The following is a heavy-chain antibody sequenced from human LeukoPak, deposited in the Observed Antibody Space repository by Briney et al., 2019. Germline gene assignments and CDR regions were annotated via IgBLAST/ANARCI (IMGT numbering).Heavy chain of an antibody. CDR3: AKTQTMMGAFDI. Sequence: SETLSITCAVSGGSISSGGYPWSWIRQPPGKGLEWIGYIYNSGSTYYNPSLKSRVTISVDTSKKQFSLKLSSVTAADTAVYYCAKTQTMMGAFDIWGQGTKVTVSS. J-gene: IGHJ3*02. CDR1: GGSISSGGYP. D-gene: IGHD3-22*01. V-gene: IGHV4-30-2*05. CDR2: IYNSGST.